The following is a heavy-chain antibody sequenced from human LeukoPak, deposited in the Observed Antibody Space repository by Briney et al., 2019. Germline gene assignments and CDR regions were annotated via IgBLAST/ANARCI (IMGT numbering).Heavy chain of an antibody. Sequence: GGSLRLSCAASGFTFSSYGMHWVRQAPGKGLEWVAVISYDGSNKYYADSVKGRFTISRDNSKNTLYLQMNSLRAEDTAVYYCAKDNGGSNFDYWGQGTLVTVSS. J-gene: IGHJ4*02. CDR3: AKDNGGSNFDY. CDR2: ISYDGSNK. D-gene: IGHD2-8*01. V-gene: IGHV3-30*18. CDR1: GFTFSSYG.